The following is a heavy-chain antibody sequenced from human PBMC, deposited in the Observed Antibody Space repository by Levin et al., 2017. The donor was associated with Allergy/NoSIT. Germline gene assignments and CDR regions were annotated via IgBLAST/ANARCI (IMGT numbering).Heavy chain of an antibody. J-gene: IGHJ3*02. CDR2: INHSGST. V-gene: IGHV4-34*01. Sequence: SQTLSLTCAVYGGSFSGYYWSWIRQPPGKGLEWIGEINHSGSTNYNPSLKSRVTISVDTSKNQFSLKLSSVTAADTAVYYCARALLYGDYVDDAFDIWGQGTMVTVSS. D-gene: IGHD4-17*01. CDR3: ARALLYGDYVDDAFDI. CDR1: GGSFSGYY.